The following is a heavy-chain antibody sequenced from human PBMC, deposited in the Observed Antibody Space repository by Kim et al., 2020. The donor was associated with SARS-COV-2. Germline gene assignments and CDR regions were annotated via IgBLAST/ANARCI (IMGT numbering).Heavy chain of an antibody. D-gene: IGHD2-2*01. J-gene: IGHJ5*02. CDR2: GRT. Sequence: GRTSTNPALKRRVTVSAETSKNQFSRKLSSVTVADTAMYYCARDQYAIDPWGQGTLVTVSS. V-gene: IGHV4-31*02. CDR3: ARDQYAIDP.